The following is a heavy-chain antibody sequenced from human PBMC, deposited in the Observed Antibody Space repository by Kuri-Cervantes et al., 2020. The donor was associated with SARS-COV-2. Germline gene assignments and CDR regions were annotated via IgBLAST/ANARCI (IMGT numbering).Heavy chain of an antibody. CDR2: ISSSGSTI. D-gene: IGHD3-22*01. V-gene: IGHV3-48*04. CDR1: GFTFSSYS. CDR3: ARAGDITMIVEYYFDS. J-gene: IGHJ4*02. Sequence: GESLKISCADSGFTFSSYSMNWVRQAPGKGLEWVSYISSSGSTIYYADSVKGRFTISRDNAKNSLYLQMNSLRAEDTAVYYCARAGDITMIVEYYFDSWGQGTLVTVSS.